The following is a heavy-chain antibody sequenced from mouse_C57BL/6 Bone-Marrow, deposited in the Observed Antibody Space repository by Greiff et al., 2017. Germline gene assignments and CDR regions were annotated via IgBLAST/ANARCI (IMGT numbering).Heavy chain of an antibody. CDR2: ISYSGST. D-gene: IGHD2-3*01. CDR1: GYSITSDY. Sequence: EVQLQESGPGLAKPAQTLSLTCSATGYSITSDYWNWIRKFPGNKLEYMGYISYSGSTYYNPSLKSRISITRDTSDNQYYRQLNSVTTEDTATYYGARGGGLLRSAMDYWGQGTSVTVSS. J-gene: IGHJ4*01. CDR3: ARGGGLLRSAMDY. V-gene: IGHV3-8*01.